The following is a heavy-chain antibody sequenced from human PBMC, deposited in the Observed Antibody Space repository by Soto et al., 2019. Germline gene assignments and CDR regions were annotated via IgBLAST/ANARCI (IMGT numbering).Heavy chain of an antibody. CDR1: GYTFTSYG. Sequence: ASVKVSCKASGYTFTSYGINWVRQATGQGLEWIAWMNPNNGNAGFAQKIRGRVTMTRNTSISTAYMELSSLTSDDTAVYYCARGKMDIEVAGLWGQGTLVTVSS. D-gene: IGHD6-19*01. J-gene: IGHJ4*02. CDR2: MNPNNGNA. V-gene: IGHV1-8*01. CDR3: ARGKMDIEVAGL.